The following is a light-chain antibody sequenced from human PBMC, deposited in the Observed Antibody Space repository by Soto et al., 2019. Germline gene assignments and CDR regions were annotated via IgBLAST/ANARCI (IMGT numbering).Light chain of an antibody. J-gene: IGKJ1*01. CDR1: QSVSSSY. V-gene: IGKV3-20*01. CDR2: GAS. CDR3: QQDGSSPRT. Sequence: EIVLRQSPGTLPLSQGEGATLSCRASQSVSSSYLAWYQQKPGQAPRLLIYGASSRATGIPDRFSGSGSGTDFTLTISRLEPEDFAVYYCQQDGSSPRTFGQGTKVDIK.